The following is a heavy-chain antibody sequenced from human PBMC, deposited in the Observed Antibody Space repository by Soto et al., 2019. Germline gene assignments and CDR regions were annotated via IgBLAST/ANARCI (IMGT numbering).Heavy chain of an antibody. CDR3: ARHVSPYYYYYYGMDV. CDR1: GYSFTSYW. Sequence: GESLKISCKGSGYSFTSYWISWVRQMPGKGLEWMGRIDPSDSYTNYSPSFQGHVTISADKSISTAYLQWSSLKASDTAIYYCARHVSPYYYYYYGMDVWGQGTTVTVSS. J-gene: IGHJ6*02. V-gene: IGHV5-10-1*01. CDR2: IDPSDSYT.